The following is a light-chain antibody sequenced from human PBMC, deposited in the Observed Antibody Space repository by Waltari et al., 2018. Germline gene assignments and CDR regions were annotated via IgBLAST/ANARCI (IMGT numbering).Light chain of an antibody. CDR2: EVT. V-gene: IGLV2-14*01. CDR1: TRAVGRYNY. CDR3: SSYTSIKTPYVV. Sequence: QSALTQPASVSGSPGQSITLSCTGTTRAVGRYNYVSWYQCHPGKAPELIIYEVTNRPSGVSDRFSGSKSGNTASLSISGLQPEDEADYYCSSYTSIKTPYVVFGGGTKVTVL. J-gene: IGLJ2*01.